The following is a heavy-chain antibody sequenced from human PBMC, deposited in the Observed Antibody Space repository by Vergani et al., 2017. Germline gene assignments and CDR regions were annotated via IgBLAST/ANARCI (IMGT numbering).Heavy chain of an antibody. CDR2: INHSGST. CDR3: ARDQGEGIAAEAWFDP. V-gene: IGHV4-34*01. D-gene: IGHD6-13*01. CDR1: GGSFSGYY. Sequence: QVQLQQWGAGLLKPSETLSLTCAVYGGSFSGYYWSWIRQPPGKGLEWIGEINHSGSTNYNPSLKSRVTMSVDTSKNQFSLKLSSVTAADTAVYYCARDQGEGIAAEAWFDPWGQGTLVTVSS. J-gene: IGHJ5*02.